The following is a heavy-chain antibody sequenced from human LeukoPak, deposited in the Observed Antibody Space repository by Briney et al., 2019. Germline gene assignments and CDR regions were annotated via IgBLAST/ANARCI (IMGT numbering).Heavy chain of an antibody. V-gene: IGHV5-51*01. J-gene: IGHJ4*02. CDR3: ARQIGYSGYDASVDY. D-gene: IGHD5-12*01. CDR1: GYSFTSYW. Sequence: GESLKISCKGSGYSFTSYWIGWVRQMPGKGLEWMGIIYPGDSDTRYSPSFQGQVTISADKSISTAYLQWSSLKASDTAMYYCARQIGYSGYDASVDYWGQGTLDTVSS. CDR2: IYPGDSDT.